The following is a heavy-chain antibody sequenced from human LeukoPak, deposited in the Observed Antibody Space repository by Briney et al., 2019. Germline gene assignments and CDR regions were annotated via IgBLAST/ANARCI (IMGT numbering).Heavy chain of an antibody. CDR1: GFTFSSYG. CDR3: AKFDNRIVGAASFNY. J-gene: IGHJ4*02. Sequence: GGSLRLSCAASGFTFSSYGMHWVRQAPGKGLEWVAFIRFDGSNKYYADSVKGRLTISRDNSKNTLYLQMNSLRGEDTAVYYRAKFDNRIVGAASFNYWGQGTLVTVSS. CDR2: IRFDGSNK. V-gene: IGHV3-30*02. D-gene: IGHD1-26*01.